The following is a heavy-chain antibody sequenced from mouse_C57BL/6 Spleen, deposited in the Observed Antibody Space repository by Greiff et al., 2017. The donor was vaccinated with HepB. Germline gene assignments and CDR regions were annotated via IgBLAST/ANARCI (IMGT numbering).Heavy chain of an antibody. CDR2: IDPSDSYT. J-gene: IGHJ2*01. CDR1: GYTFTSYW. V-gene: IGHV1-50*01. D-gene: IGHD2-4*01. Sequence: VKLQQPGAELVKPGASVKLSCKASGYTFTSYWMQWVKQRPGQGLEWIGEIDPSDSYTNYNQKFKGKATLTVDTSSSTAYMQLSSLTSEDSAVYYCARLYYDYDYYFDYWGQGTTLTVSS. CDR3: ARLYYDYDYYFDY.